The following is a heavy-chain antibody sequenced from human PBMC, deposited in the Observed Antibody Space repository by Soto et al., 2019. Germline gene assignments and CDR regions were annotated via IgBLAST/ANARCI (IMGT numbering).Heavy chain of an antibody. J-gene: IGHJ3*02. Sequence: QVQLVQSGAEVKKPGSSVKVSCKASGGTFSNYAIDWVRQAPGQGLEWMGGIFPLFGTTSYAQRFQGRVTITADKYTSTAYMELRSMRSEDTAVIYCARDLTKGGRHSVFDIWGLGTMVSVSS. CDR3: ARDLTKGGRHSVFDI. D-gene: IGHD3-16*01. CDR2: IFPLFGTT. CDR1: GGTFSNYA. V-gene: IGHV1-69*06.